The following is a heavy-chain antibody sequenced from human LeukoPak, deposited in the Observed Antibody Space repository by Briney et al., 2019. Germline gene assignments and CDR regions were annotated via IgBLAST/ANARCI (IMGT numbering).Heavy chain of an antibody. CDR3: ARAPREYCSGGSCYQYFDY. CDR1: GFTFSSYG. V-gene: IGHV3-33*01. J-gene: IGHJ4*02. Sequence: GGSLRLSCAASGFTFSSYGMHWVRQAPGKGLEWVAVIWYDGSNKYYADSVKGRFTISRDNSKNTLYLQMNSLRAEDTAVYYCARAPREYCSGGSCYQYFDYWGQGTLVTVSS. CDR2: IWYDGSNK. D-gene: IGHD2-15*01.